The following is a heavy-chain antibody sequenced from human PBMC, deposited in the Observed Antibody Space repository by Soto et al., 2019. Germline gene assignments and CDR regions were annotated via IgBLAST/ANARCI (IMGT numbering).Heavy chain of an antibody. CDR3: ARDQISFDP. CDR1: GECITRCS. J-gene: IGHJ5*02. Sequence: LVTLSVDCSVGGECITRCSSNRIRQPPGKGLEWIGYIYYSGSTNYNPSLKSRVTISVDTSKNQFSLKLSSVTAADTAVYYCARDQISFDPCGQGTLLTVSS. V-gene: IGHV4-59*12. CDR2: IYYSGST.